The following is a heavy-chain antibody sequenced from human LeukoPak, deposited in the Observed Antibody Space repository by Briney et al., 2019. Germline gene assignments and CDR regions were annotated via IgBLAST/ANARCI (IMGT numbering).Heavy chain of an antibody. V-gene: IGHV3-48*02. Sequence: GGSLRLSCEASGFTFSSYAMSWVRQAPGKGLEWVSYISSGSHTIYHADSVKGRFTISRDNAKNSLYLQMNSLRDEDTAVYYCVREGIYGGNSDPDYWGQGTLVTASS. J-gene: IGHJ4*02. CDR1: GFTFSSYA. CDR3: VREGIYGGNSDPDY. CDR2: ISSGSHTI. D-gene: IGHD4-23*01.